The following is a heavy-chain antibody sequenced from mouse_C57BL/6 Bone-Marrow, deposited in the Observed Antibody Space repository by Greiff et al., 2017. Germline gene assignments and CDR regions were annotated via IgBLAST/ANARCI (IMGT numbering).Heavy chain of an antibody. CDR2: IDPSDSYT. Sequence: QVQLQQPGAELVMPGASVKLSCKASVYTFTSYWMHWVKQRPGQGLEWIGEIDPSDSYTNYNQKFKGKSTLTVDKSSSTAYMQLSSLTSEDSAVYYCARRPLRYYAMDYWGQGTSVTVSS. CDR1: VYTFTSYW. V-gene: IGHV1-69*01. CDR3: ARRPLRYYAMDY. D-gene: IGHD1-1*01. J-gene: IGHJ4*01.